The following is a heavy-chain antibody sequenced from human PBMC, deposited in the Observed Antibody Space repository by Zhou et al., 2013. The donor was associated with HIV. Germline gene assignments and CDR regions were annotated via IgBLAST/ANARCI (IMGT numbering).Heavy chain of an antibody. Sequence: QVQLVQSGAEVKEPGASVKVSCKASGYTFTSYAIHWVRQAPGQGLEWMGSINAGNGHTKYSQNFLGRVTMTEDTSTDTAYMDLSSLRSEDTAVHYCATARGSGSYWYFDLWGRGTLVTVSS. CDR3: ATARGSGSYWYFDL. D-gene: IGHD1-26*01. CDR1: GYTFTSYA. J-gene: IGHJ2*01. V-gene: IGHV1-3*01. CDR2: INAGNGHT.